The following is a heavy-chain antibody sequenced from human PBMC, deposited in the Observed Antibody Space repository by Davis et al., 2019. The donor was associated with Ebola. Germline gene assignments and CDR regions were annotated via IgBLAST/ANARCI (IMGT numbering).Heavy chain of an antibody. CDR3: ARVDRDGYNFLAFDI. CDR1: GYTFTSYD. CDR2: MNPNSGNT. D-gene: IGHD5-24*01. V-gene: IGHV1-8*01. Sequence: ASVKVSCKASGYTFTSYDINWVRQATGQGLEWMGWMNPNSGNTGYEQKFQGRVTMTRNTSISTAYMELSSLRAEDTAVYYCARVDRDGYNFLAFDIWGQGTMVTVSS. J-gene: IGHJ3*02.